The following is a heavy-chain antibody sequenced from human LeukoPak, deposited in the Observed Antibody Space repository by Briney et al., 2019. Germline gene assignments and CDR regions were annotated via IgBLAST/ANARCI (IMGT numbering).Heavy chain of an antibody. CDR1: GYTFSGYY. J-gene: IGHJ4*02. Sequence: ASVTVSCKASGYTFSGYYMHWVRQAPGQGLEWMGWINPNSGGTNYAQKFQGRVTLTRDTSLSTAYMELSRLRSDDTAVYYCARDRNYYDHNGNFDYWGQGTLVTVSS. V-gene: IGHV1-2*02. CDR2: INPNSGGT. CDR3: ARDRNYYDHNGNFDY. D-gene: IGHD3-22*01.